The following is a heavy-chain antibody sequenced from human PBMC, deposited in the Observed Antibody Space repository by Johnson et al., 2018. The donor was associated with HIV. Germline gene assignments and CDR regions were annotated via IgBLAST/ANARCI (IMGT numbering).Heavy chain of an antibody. Sequence: VQLVESGGGLVKPGGSLRLSCEASGFTFSNAWMSWVRQAPGRGLEWVGRIKSKTDGGTTDYAAPVKGRFTISRDDSKNTLYLQMNSLKTEDTAVYYCTTDGRIPVAHHDAFDVWGQGTMVTVSS. V-gene: IGHV3-15*01. J-gene: IGHJ3*01. CDR2: IKSKTDGGTT. CDR1: GFTFSNAW. D-gene: IGHD6-19*01. CDR3: TTDGRIPVAHHDAFDV.